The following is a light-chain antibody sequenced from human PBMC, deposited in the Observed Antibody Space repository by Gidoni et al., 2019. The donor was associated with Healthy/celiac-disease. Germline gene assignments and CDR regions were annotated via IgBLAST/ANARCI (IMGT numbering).Light chain of an antibody. Sequence: QMTQSPSSLSTSVGDRLNITCRASQSISSYLNWYQQKPGKAPKLLIYAASSLQSGVPSRFSGSGSGTDFTLTISSLQPEDFATYYCQQSYSTPWTFGQGTKVEIK. CDR2: AAS. CDR3: QQSYSTPWT. V-gene: IGKV1-39*01. CDR1: QSISSY. J-gene: IGKJ1*01.